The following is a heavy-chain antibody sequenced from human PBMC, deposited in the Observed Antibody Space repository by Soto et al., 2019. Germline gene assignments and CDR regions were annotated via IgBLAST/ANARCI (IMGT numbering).Heavy chain of an antibody. D-gene: IGHD3-9*01. J-gene: IGHJ4*02. CDR1: EFTFSSSW. CDR2: IKQDGSEA. V-gene: IGHV3-7*01. Sequence: PGGSLRLSCVVSEFTFSSSWMGWVRQAPGRGLEWVANIKQDGSEAYYVDSVKGRFTISRDNAKNSLYLQMSSLRAEDTAVYYCARPHYDSLTGYASYFDCWGQGSLVTVSS. CDR3: ARPHYDSLTGYASYFDC.